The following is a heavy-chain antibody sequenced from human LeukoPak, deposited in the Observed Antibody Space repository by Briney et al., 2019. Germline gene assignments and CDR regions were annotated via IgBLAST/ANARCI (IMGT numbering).Heavy chain of an antibody. D-gene: IGHD3-9*01. J-gene: IGHJ4*02. V-gene: IGHV3-9*01. Sequence: GGSLRLSCAASGFTFDDYAMHWVRQAPGKGLEWVSGISWNSGSIGYADSVKGRFTISRDNAKNSLYLQMNSLRAEDTALYHCARILTGYPGEFDYWGQGTLVTVSS. CDR2: ISWNSGSI. CDR3: ARILTGYPGEFDY. CDR1: GFTFDDYA.